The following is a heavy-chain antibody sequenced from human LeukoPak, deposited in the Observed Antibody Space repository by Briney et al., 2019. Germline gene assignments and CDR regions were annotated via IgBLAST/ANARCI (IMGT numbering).Heavy chain of an antibody. Sequence: RTGGSLRLSCAASGFTFSSYGMHWVRQAPGKGLEWVAFIRYDGSNKYYADSVKGRFTISRDNSKNTLYLQMNSLRAGDTAVYYCAKDRRAEEQWLGKAFDIWGQGTMVTVFS. D-gene: IGHD6-19*01. CDR2: IRYDGSNK. CDR1: GFTFSSYG. CDR3: AKDRRAEEQWLGKAFDI. J-gene: IGHJ3*02. V-gene: IGHV3-30*02.